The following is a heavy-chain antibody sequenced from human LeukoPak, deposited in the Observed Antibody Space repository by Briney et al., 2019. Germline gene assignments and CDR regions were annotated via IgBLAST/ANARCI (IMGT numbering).Heavy chain of an antibody. D-gene: IGHD4-23*01. CDR3: ATLTTVVTAYYFDY. CDR1: GGSFSSYY. J-gene: IGHJ4*02. V-gene: IGHV4-4*09. Sequence: SETLSLTCTVSGGSFSSYYWSWIRRPPGKGLEWIGYIYHSGSTDYNPSLKSRVTISVDTSKSQFSLKLTSVTAADTAVYYCATLTTVVTAYYFDYWGQGTLVTVSS. CDR2: IYHSGST.